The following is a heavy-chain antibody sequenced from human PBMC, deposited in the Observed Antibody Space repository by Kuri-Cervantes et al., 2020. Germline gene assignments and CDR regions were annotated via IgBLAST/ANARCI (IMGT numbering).Heavy chain of an antibody. D-gene: IGHD2-2*02. V-gene: IGHV3-30-3*01. Sequence: GESLKISCAASGFSFSNYWMTWVRQAPGKGLEWVAVISYDGSNKYYADSVKGRFTISRDNSKNTLYLQMNSLRAEDTAVYYCARDRCSSTSCYMDYYYYGMDVWGQGTTVTVSS. J-gene: IGHJ6*02. CDR1: GFSFSNYW. CDR2: ISYDGSNK. CDR3: ARDRCSSTSCYMDYYYYGMDV.